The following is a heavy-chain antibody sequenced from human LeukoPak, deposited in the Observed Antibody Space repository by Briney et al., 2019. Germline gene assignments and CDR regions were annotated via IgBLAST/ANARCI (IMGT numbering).Heavy chain of an antibody. V-gene: IGHV3-7*01. CDR2: IKNDGSEK. CDR1: GFTFSSFW. Sequence: GGSLRLSCAASGFTFSSFWMMWVRQAPGKGLEWVATIKNDGSEKYYVDSVKGRFSISRDNAENSLYLQLNSLRVEDTAVYYCGRYEIDVWGQGTTVTVS. CDR3: GRYEIDV. J-gene: IGHJ6*02. D-gene: IGHD3-3*01.